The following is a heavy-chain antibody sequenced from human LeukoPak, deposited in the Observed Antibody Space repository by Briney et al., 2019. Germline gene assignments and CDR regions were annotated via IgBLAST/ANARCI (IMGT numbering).Heavy chain of an antibody. CDR3: ARRTPQPRPKLVVLVAGTRGNWFDP. CDR1: GGSISSSNW. Sequence: PSGTLSLTCAVSGGSISSSNWWSWVRQPPGQGLEWIGEIYHSGSTNYNPSLKSRVTISVDTSKNQFSLKLSSVTAADTAVYYCARRTPQPRPKLVVLVAGTRGNWFDPWGQGTLVTVSS. CDR2: IYHSGST. J-gene: IGHJ5*02. D-gene: IGHD6-19*01. V-gene: IGHV4-4*02.